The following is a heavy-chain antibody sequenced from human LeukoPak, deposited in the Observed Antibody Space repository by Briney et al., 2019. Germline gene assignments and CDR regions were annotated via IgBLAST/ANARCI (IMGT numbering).Heavy chain of an antibody. D-gene: IGHD3-3*01. Sequence: GGSLRLSCAASGFTFSSYGMHWVRQAPGKGLEWVAFIRYDGSNKYYADSVKGRFTISRDNSKNTLYLQMNSLRAEDTAVYYCAKFFMEYYFDYWGQGTLVTVSS. CDR3: AKFFMEYYFDY. CDR2: IRYDGSNK. CDR1: GFTFSSYG. J-gene: IGHJ4*02. V-gene: IGHV3-30*02.